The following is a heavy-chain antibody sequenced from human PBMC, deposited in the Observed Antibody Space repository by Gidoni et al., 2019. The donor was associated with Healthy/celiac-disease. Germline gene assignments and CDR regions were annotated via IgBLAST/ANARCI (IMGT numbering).Heavy chain of an antibody. V-gene: IGHV2-5*02. D-gene: IGHD3-3*01. CDR2: IYGDDDK. J-gene: IGHJ5*02. CDR1: GFSLSTSGVG. Sequence: QITLKETGPTLVKPTQTLTLTCTFSGFSLSTSGVGVGWIRQPPGKALEWLARIYGDDDKRYSPSLKSRLTITKDTSKNQVVLTMTNMDPVDTATYYCALDRGLNYEFWSGYSSYNWFDPWGQGTLVTVSS. CDR3: ALDRGLNYEFWSGYSSYNWFDP.